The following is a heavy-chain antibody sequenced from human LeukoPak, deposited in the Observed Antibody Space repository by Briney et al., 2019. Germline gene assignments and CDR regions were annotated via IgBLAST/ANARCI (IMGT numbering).Heavy chain of an antibody. V-gene: IGHV3-74*01. CDR2: INDDGSAT. CDR1: GFTFRRHW. D-gene: IGHD3-10*01. J-gene: IGHJ4*02. Sequence: PGGSLRLSCAASGFTFRRHWMHWVRQAPGKGLVWVSRINDDGSATYYADSVKGRFTISRDSSSKMVSLQMNSLGTEDTAVYYCVREGFYESGSLPTFYFDYWGQGTLVTVSS. CDR3: VREGFYESGSLPTFYFDY.